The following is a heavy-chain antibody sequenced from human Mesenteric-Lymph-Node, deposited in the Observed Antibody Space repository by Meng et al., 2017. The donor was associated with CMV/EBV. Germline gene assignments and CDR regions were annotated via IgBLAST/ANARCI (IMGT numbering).Heavy chain of an antibody. Sequence: SETLSLTCPVSGGSISSYYWSWIRQPPGKGLEWFGYIYYSGSTNYNPSLKSRVTISVDTSKNQFSLKLSSVTAADTAVYYCARDSQVGSSSRFDPWGQGTLVTVSS. CDR1: GGSISSYY. V-gene: IGHV4-59*01. CDR3: ARDSQVGSSSRFDP. D-gene: IGHD6-6*01. CDR2: IYYSGST. J-gene: IGHJ5*02.